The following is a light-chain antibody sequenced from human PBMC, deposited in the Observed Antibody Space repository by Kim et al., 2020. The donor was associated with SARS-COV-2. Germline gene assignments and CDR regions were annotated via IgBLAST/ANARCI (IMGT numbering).Light chain of an antibody. CDR1: SSDIGSYNY. CDR3: SSYTSTNTLA. CDR2: DVS. Sequence: QSALTQPASVSGSPGQSITISCTGTSSDIGSYNYVSWYQQHPGKAPKLMIFDVSNRPSGISNRFSGSKSGNTASLSISGLQTEDEADYYCSSYTSTNTLAFGGGTQLTVL. J-gene: IGLJ2*01. V-gene: IGLV2-14*03.